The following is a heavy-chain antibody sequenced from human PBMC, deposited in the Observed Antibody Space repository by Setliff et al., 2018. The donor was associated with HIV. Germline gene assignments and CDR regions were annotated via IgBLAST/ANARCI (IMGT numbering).Heavy chain of an antibody. J-gene: IGHJ4*02. CDR2: MNPDSGNT. CDR1: GYTFINYD. CDR3: ARGKVLRGNILYY. V-gene: IGHV1-8*02. Sequence: ASVKVSCKASGYTFINYDIYWVRQTTGQGLKWMGWMNPDSGNTGYAQKLQGRVTMTRNTSIGTAYMDLSSLRSEDTAVYYCARGKVLRGNILYYWGQGTLVTVSS. D-gene: IGHD2-8*01.